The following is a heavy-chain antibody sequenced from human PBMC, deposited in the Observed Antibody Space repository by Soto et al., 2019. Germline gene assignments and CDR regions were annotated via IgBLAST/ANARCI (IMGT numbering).Heavy chain of an antibody. CDR1: GYGFTSYW. CDR2: IYPGDSST. J-gene: IGHJ5*02. CDR3: ARGYCSGGSCYSNWFDP. V-gene: IGHV5-51*01. D-gene: IGHD2-15*01. Sequence: PGESLKISCMGSGYGFTSYWIGWVRQMPGKGLEWMGIIYPGDSSTKYSPSFQGHVTISADNSLSTAHLQWSSLKASDTAMYYCARGYCSGGSCYSNWFDPWGQGTLVTVSS.